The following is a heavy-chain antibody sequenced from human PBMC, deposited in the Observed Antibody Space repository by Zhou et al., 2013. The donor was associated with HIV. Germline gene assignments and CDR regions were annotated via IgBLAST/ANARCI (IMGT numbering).Heavy chain of an antibody. V-gene: IGHV4-34*02. CDR1: GGSFSGHY. D-gene: IGHD3-9*01. CDR3: ARLTGAFDTFDS. Sequence: QVQLQQWGAGLLNPSGTLSLTCAVYGGSFSGHYWTWIRQPPGKGLEWIGEISHDENANYSPSLRSRLTLAVDTSKNQFFLRLSSVTAADTAVYYCARLTGAFDTFDSWGQGNLVTVSS. J-gene: IGHJ4*02. CDR2: ISHDENA.